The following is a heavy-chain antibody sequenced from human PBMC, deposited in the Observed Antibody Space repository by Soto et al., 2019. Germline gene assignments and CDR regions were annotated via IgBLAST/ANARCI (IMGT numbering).Heavy chain of an antibody. Sequence: KPSETLSLTCTVSGGSISSYYWSWIRQPPGKGLEWIGYIYYSGSTNYNPSLKSRVTISVDTSKNQFSLKLSSVTAADTAVYYCARDRRDDFWSGQHNWFDPWGQGTLVTVPQ. V-gene: IGHV4-59*01. CDR1: GGSISSYY. CDR3: ARDRRDDFWSGQHNWFDP. CDR2: IYYSGST. D-gene: IGHD3-3*01. J-gene: IGHJ5*02.